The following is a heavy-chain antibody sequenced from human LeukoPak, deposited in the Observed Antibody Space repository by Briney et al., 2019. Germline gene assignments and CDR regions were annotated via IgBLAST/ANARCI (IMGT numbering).Heavy chain of an antibody. J-gene: IGHJ2*01. CDR1: GFTFTSSA. Sequence: ASVKVSCKASGFTFTSSAMQWVRQARGQRLEWIGWIVVGCGNTNYAQKFQERVTITRDMSTSTAYMELSSLRSEDTAVYYCAALNWNDSFWYFDLWGRGTLVTVSS. CDR2: IVVGCGNT. CDR3: AALNWNDSFWYFDL. V-gene: IGHV1-58*02. D-gene: IGHD1-1*01.